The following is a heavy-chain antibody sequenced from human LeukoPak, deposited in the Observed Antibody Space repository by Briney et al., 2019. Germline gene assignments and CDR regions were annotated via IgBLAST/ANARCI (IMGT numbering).Heavy chain of an antibody. D-gene: IGHD3-3*01. CDR3: ARAGFWSGYPSALTYNLFHP. J-gene: IGHJ5*02. Sequence: GASVKVSCKASGYTFTTYDINWVRQATGQGLEWMGWMNPNSGNTGYAQRFQGRVTLTRNTSINTAYMELSSLRSEDTAVYYCARAGFWSGYPSALTYNLFHPLGQGTLVTVSS. CDR2: MNPNSGNT. V-gene: IGHV1-8*03. CDR1: GYTFTTYD.